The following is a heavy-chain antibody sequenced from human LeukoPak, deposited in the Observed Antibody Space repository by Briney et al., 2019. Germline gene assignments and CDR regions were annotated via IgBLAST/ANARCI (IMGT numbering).Heavy chain of an antibody. CDR2: IYSSGST. CDR3: ARHCSGGSCRGAFDY. J-gene: IGHJ4*02. D-gene: IGHD2-15*01. CDR1: GGSISSYY. Sequence: SETLSLTCTVSGGSISSYYWSWIRQPAGKGLEWIGRIYSSGSTNYNPSLKSRVTISVDTSKNQFSLKLSSVTAADTALYYCARHCSGGSCRGAFDYWGQGTLVTVSS. V-gene: IGHV4-4*07.